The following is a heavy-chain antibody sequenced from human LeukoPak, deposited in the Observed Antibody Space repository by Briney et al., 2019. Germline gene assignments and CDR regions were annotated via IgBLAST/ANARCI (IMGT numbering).Heavy chain of an antibody. CDR3: ATTKTTRHAFDI. Sequence: PSETLSLTCTVSGGSISSYYWSWIRQPPGKGLEWIGYIYYSGSTNYNPSLKSRVTISVDTSKNQFSLKLSSVTAADTAVYYCATTKTTRHAFDIWGQGTMVTVSS. J-gene: IGHJ3*02. V-gene: IGHV4-59*01. CDR1: GGSISSYY. D-gene: IGHD4-11*01. CDR2: IYYSGST.